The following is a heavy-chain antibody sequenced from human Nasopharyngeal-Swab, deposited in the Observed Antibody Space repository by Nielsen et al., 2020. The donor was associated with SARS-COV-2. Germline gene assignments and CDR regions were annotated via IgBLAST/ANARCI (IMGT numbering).Heavy chain of an antibody. V-gene: IGHV3-66*02. CDR2: IFCEESK. CDR1: GLPVSHKY. J-gene: IGHJ1*01. D-gene: IGHD1-26*01. CDR3: ARGAVSGTLYAEYFQY. Sequence: ESPNIPCASSGLPVSHKYMTLVRQAPGKGLEWVSIIFCEESKYYADSVRGRFTISRDNSQNTLLLQMNSLRTEDTAVYYCARGAVSGTLYAEYFQYWGQGTLVTVSS.